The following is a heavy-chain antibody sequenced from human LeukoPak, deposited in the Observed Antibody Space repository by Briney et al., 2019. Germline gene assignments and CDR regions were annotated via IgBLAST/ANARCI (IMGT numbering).Heavy chain of an antibody. J-gene: IGHJ6*02. CDR3: ARDLELWSPYYYYYGMDV. CDR2: INPNSGGT. D-gene: IGHD1-7*01. CDR1: GYTFTGYY. V-gene: IGHV1-2*02. Sequence: GASVKVSCKASGYTFTGYYIHRVRQALGQGLEWMGWINPNSGGTNYAQKFQGRVTMTRDTSISTAYMELSRLRSEDTAVYYCARDLELWSPYYYYYGMDVWGQGTTVTVSS.